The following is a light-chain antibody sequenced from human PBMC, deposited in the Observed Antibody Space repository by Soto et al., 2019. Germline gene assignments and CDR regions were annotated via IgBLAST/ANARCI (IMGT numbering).Light chain of an antibody. V-gene: IGKV1-5*03. J-gene: IGKJ5*01. CDR1: QSIGSW. CDR2: KTS. CDR3: QQYGSSPL. Sequence: DTQMTQSPSSLSASVGDRVTITCRASQSIGSWLAWYQQKPGKAPKLLIYKTSILENGVPSRFSGSGSGTDFTLTISRLEPEDFAVYYCQQYGSSPLFGQGTRLEIK.